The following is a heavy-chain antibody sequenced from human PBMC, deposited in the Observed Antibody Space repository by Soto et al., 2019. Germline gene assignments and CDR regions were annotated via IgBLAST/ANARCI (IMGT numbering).Heavy chain of an antibody. Sequence: SETLSLTCTVSGGSISSGGYYWSWIRQHPGKGPEWIGYIYYSGSTYYNPSLKSRVTISVDTSKNQFSLKLSSVTAADTAVYYCARGEEQQLQNWFDPWGQGTLVTVSS. V-gene: IGHV4-31*03. D-gene: IGHD6-13*01. J-gene: IGHJ5*02. CDR3: ARGEEQQLQNWFDP. CDR1: GGSISSGGYY. CDR2: IYYSGST.